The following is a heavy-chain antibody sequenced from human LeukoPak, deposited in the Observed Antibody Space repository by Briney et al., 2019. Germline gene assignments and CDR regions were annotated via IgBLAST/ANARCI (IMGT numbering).Heavy chain of an antibody. J-gene: IGHJ4*01. CDR3: ARELPREVTLDY. V-gene: IGHV3-74*01. CDR1: EFNFFSYG. Sequence: GVSLILSCVASEFNFFSYGMQWVRQAPGKGLVWVSRIFADWSTTSYADSVKGRFTISRDNAKNTLYLQMNTLRAEDTAVYYCARELPREVTLDYWGKGTLVTVSP. CDR2: IFADWSTT. D-gene: IGHD2-21*02.